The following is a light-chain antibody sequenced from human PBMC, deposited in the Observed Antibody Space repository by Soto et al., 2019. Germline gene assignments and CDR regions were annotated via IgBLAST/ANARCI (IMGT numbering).Light chain of an antibody. CDR3: QHRAIWPVS. CDR2: DAS. J-gene: IGKJ5*01. CDR1: QSVNIH. Sequence: EIVLTQSPATLSLSPGERATLSCRASQSVNIHLAWYQQKPGLAPRLLIYDASTRATGIPARFSGSGSGTDFSLTISSLQPEDFAVYYCQHRAIWPVSFGQGTRLENK. V-gene: IGKV3-11*01.